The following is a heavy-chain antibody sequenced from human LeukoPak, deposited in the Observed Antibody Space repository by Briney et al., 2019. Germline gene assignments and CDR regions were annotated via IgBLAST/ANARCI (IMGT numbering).Heavy chain of an antibody. CDR2: IYSGGST. J-gene: IGHJ6*03. CDR3: TSHYGSGRPRSYYYYYYMDV. Sequence: GGSLRLSCAASELTLSDNYMSWIRQAPGRGLEWVSFIYSGGSTYYADSVRGRFIISRDTSKNTLYLQMNSLKTEDTAVYYCTSHYGSGRPRSYYYYYYMDVWGKGTTVTISS. V-gene: IGHV3-53*01. CDR1: ELTLSDNY. D-gene: IGHD3-10*01.